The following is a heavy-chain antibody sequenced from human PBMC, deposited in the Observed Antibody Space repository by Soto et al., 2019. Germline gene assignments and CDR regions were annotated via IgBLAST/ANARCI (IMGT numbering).Heavy chain of an antibody. CDR1: GGSISSYY. CDR2: IYYSGST. D-gene: IGHD5-18*01. J-gene: IGHJ4*02. V-gene: IGHV4-59*01. CDR3: ARGGYSYGLYYFDY. Sequence: KSSETLSLTCTVSGGSISSYYWSWIRQPPGKGLEWIGYIYYSGSTNYNPSLKSRVTISVDTSKNQFSLKLSSVTAADTAVYYCARGGYSYGLYYFDYWGQGTLVTVSS.